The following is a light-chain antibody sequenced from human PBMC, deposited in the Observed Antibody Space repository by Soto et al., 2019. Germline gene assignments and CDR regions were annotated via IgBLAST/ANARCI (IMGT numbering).Light chain of an antibody. V-gene: IGKV3-20*01. CDR1: QSVSNNY. Sequence: EIVLTQSPGTLSLSTGERATLSCRASQSVSNNYLAWYQQKPGQAPRLLICGASNRATGIPDRFSGSGSGTDFTLTISRLEPEDVAVYYCQQYGSSGTFGQGTKVEIK. CDR2: GAS. J-gene: IGKJ1*01. CDR3: QQYGSSGT.